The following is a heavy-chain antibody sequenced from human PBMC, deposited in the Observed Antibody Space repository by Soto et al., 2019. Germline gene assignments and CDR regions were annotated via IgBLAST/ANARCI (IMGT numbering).Heavy chain of an antibody. Sequence: QLQLQESGPGLVKPSETLSLTCTVSGGSISSSNYYWGWIRQPPVKGLEWIGSIYYSGSTYYNPSLKSRVTISVDTSKNQFSLKLSSVTAADTAVYYCASGLNTVTTWSPEGWFDPWGQGTLVTVSS. V-gene: IGHV4-39*01. CDR3: ASGLNTVTTWSPEGWFDP. J-gene: IGHJ5*02. CDR2: IYYSGST. D-gene: IGHD4-17*01. CDR1: GGSISSSNYY.